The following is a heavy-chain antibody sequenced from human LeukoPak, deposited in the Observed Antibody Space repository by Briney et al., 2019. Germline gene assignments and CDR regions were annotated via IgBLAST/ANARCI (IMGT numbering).Heavy chain of an antibody. CDR1: GDSVSNYY. Sequence: SETLSLTCTVSGDSVSNYYWSWIRQPPGKGLEWIGYIYHSGSTNYNPSLQSRVTISLDKSKNQFSLKLTSATAADTAMYYCARGRERVPPGNYWGQGILVTVSS. J-gene: IGHJ4*02. CDR2: IYHSGST. CDR3: ARGRERVPPGNY. D-gene: IGHD6-25*01. V-gene: IGHV4-59*02.